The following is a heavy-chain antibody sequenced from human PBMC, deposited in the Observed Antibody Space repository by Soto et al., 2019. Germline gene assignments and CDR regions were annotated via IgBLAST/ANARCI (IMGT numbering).Heavy chain of an antibody. J-gene: IGHJ5*02. Sequence: SETLSLTCTVSGGSISSYYWSWIRQPPGKGLEWIGYIYYSGSTNYNPSLKSRVTISVDTSKNQFSLKLSSVTAADTAVYYCAKDSAGYCSGGSCNNWFDPWGQGTLVTVSS. D-gene: IGHD2-15*01. CDR1: GGSISSYY. CDR3: AKDSAGYCSGGSCNNWFDP. V-gene: IGHV4-59*01. CDR2: IYYSGST.